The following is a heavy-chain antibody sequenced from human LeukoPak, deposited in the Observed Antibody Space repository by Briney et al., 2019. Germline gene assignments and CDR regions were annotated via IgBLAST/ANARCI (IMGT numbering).Heavy chain of an antibody. CDR1: GYTFTGYY. D-gene: IGHD3-9*01. V-gene: IGHV1-2*02. J-gene: IGHJ4*02. CDR2: INPNSGGT. CDR3: ARCAYDILTGSLDY. Sequence: APVKVSCKASGYTFTGYYIHWVRQAPGQGLEWMGWINPNSGGTNYAQKFQGRVTMTRDTSISTAYMELSRLRSDDTAVYYCARCAYDILTGSLDYWGQGTLVTVSS.